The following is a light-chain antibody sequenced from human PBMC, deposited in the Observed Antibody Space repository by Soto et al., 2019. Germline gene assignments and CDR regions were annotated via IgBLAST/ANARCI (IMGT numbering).Light chain of an antibody. CDR2: GNS. CDR3: QSYDISLSGWV. CDR1: SSNIGAGYD. V-gene: IGLV1-40*01. J-gene: IGLJ3*02. Sequence: QSVLTQPPSVSGAPGQRVTISCTGSSSNIGAGYDVHWYQQLPGTAPKLLMYGNSNRPSGVPDRFSGSKSGTSASLAITGLQDEDEADYYCQSYDISLSGWVFGGGTKLTVL.